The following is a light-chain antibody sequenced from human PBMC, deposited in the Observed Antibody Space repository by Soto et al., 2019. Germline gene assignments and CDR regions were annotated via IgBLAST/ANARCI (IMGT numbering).Light chain of an antibody. CDR3: QSYDNTLSSSEVV. V-gene: IGLV2-14*02. CDR1: SSDVGSYNS. J-gene: IGLJ2*01. CDR2: EGS. Sequence: QSVLTQPASVSGSPGQSIAISCTGTSSDVGSYNSVSWYQQHPGKAPKLMIYEGSKRPSGVSDRFSGSKSGNTASLAITGLQAEDEADYYCQSYDNTLSSSEVVFGGGTKLTVL.